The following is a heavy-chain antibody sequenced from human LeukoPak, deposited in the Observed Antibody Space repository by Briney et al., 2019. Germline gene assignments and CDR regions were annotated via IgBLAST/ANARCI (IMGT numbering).Heavy chain of an antibody. Sequence: ASVTVSFKASGYTFTGYYIRWVRQAPGQGLEWMGWINPNSGGTKYAQKFQGRVTMTRDTSISTAYMELSRLRSGDTAVYYCAKEDYGSGSYEGVDWFDPGGQGTLVTVSA. CDR1: GYTFTGYY. V-gene: IGHV1-2*02. D-gene: IGHD3-10*01. CDR2: INPNSGGT. CDR3: AKEDYGSGSYEGVDWFDP. J-gene: IGHJ5*02.